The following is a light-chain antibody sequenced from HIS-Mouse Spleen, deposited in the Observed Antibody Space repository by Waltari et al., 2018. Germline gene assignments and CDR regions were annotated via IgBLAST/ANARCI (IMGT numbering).Light chain of an antibody. J-gene: IGLJ1*01. CDR2: SVS. CDR3: SSYTSSSTYV. CDR1: SSDVGGYNY. Sequence: QSALTQPASVSGSPGQSITISCTGTSSDVGGYNYVSWYQQHPGKAPKRMIYSVSNRPSGGANRFSGSKSGNTASLTISGLQAEDEADYYCSSYTSSSTYVFGTGTKVTVL. V-gene: IGLV2-14*03.